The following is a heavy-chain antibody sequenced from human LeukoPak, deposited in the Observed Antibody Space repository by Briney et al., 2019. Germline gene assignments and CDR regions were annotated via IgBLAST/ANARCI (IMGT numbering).Heavy chain of an antibody. J-gene: IGHJ3*02. V-gene: IGHV3-7*01. D-gene: IGHD3-22*01. CDR3: ARDRTFYDSSAYYDAFDI. CDR1: GFTFSSYW. CDR2: IKQDGSEK. Sequence: GSLRLSCAASGFTFSSYWMSWVRQAPGKGLEGVANIKQDGSEKYYVDSVKGRFTISRDNAKNSLYLQMNSLRAEDTAVYYCARDRTFYDSSAYYDAFDIWGQGTMVTVSS.